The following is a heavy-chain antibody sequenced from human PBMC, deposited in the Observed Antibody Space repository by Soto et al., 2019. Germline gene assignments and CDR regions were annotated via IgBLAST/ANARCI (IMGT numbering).Heavy chain of an antibody. J-gene: IGHJ4*02. CDR1: GFTFSSYG. D-gene: IGHD1-26*01. CDR3: AKVDEWELPYYFDY. V-gene: IGHV3-30*18. Sequence: VQLVESGGGVVQPGRSLRLSCAASGFTFSSYGMHWVRQAPGKGLEWVAVISYDGSNKYYADSVKGRFTISRDNSKNTLYLQMNSLRAEDTAVYYCAKVDEWELPYYFDYWGQGTLVTVSS. CDR2: ISYDGSNK.